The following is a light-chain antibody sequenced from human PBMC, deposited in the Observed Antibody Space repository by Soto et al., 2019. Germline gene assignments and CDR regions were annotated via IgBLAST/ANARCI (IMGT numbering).Light chain of an antibody. CDR3: QQTYTTPRT. Sequence: DIQMTQSPSSLSASIGDRVTITCRASRGINTYVNWYQQKPGKAPKLLIFSASNLQGGVPSRFSGNGSGTDFTFTISSLLPEDLTTYHCQQTYTTPRTFGKGTKVDI. V-gene: IGKV1-39*01. CDR2: SAS. J-gene: IGKJ1*01. CDR1: RGINTY.